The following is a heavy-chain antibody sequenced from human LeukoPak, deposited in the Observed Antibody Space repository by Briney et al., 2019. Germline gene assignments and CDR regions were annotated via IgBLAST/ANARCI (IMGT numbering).Heavy chain of an antibody. D-gene: IGHD3-9*01. J-gene: IGHJ4*02. Sequence: GASVKVSCKASGGTLSSYAISWVRQAPGQGLEWMGGIIPIFGTANYAQKFQGRVTITADKSTSTAYMELSSLRSEDTAVYYCARSAAYTDYDILTGYEGEYFDYWGQGTLVTVSS. CDR3: ARSAAYTDYDILTGYEGEYFDY. CDR1: GGTLSSYA. V-gene: IGHV1-69*06. CDR2: IIPIFGTA.